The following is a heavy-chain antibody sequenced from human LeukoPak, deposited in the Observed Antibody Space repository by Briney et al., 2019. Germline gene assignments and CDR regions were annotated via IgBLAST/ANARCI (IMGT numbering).Heavy chain of an antibody. CDR2: IYYTGST. CDR3: ARLASSGWSHCDY. J-gene: IGHJ4*02. D-gene: IGHD6-19*01. V-gene: IGHV4-59*01. CDR1: GGSISSYY. Sequence: SETLSLTCTVSGGSISSYYWSWIRQPPGKGLEWIGYIYYTGSTNYNPSLKSRVTMSADTSKNQFSLKLSSVTAADTAVYFCARLASSGWSHCDYWGQGTLVTVSS.